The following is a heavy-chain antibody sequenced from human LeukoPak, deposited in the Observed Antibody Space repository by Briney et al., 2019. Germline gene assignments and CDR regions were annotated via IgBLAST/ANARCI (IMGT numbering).Heavy chain of an antibody. V-gene: IGHV3-7*02. CDR2: INKDGSEK. D-gene: IGHD1/OR15-1a*01. J-gene: IGHJ4*02. CDR3: ARQEHGPDY. Sequence: GGSLRLSCSASGFTFSNHWMNWVRQAPGKGLEWVANINKDGSEKNYVDSVKGRFTISRDNAKNSLYLQMNYLRPEDTAVYYCARQEHGPDYWGQGTLVTVSS. CDR1: GFTFSNHW.